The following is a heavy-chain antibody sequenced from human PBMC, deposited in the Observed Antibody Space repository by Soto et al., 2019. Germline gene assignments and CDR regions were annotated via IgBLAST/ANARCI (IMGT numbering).Heavy chain of an antibody. D-gene: IGHD6-19*01. V-gene: IGHV3-48*02. Sequence: GGSLKLSCAASGFTFSSYSMNWVRQAPGKGLEWVSYISSSSSTIYYADSVKGRFTISRDNAKNSLYLQMNSLRDEDTAVYYCARDRGHSSGWYVDYWGQGTLVTVSS. CDR1: GFTFSSYS. CDR3: ARDRGHSSGWYVDY. CDR2: ISSSSSTI. J-gene: IGHJ4*02.